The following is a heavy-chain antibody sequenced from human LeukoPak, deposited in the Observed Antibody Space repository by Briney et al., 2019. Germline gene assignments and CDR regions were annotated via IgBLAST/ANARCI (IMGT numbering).Heavy chain of an antibody. J-gene: IGHJ4*02. CDR2: INPNSGGT. CDR1: GYTFTGYY. V-gene: IGHV1-2*02. CDR3: ANSGYSYGYRGYFDY. Sequence: ASVKVSCKASGYTFTGYYMHWVRQAPGQGLEWMGWINPNSGGTNYAQKFQGRVTMTRDTSISTAYMELSRLRSDDTAVYYYANSGYSYGYRGYFDYWGQGTLVTVSS. D-gene: IGHD5-18*01.